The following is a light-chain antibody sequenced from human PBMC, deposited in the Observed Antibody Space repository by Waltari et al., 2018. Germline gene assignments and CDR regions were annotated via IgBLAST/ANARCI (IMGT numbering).Light chain of an antibody. CDR1: QSVGKY. Sequence: VLTQSPGTLSLSPGESATLSCSASQSVGKYLAWYQQKPGQAPRLLIYDTSTRATGIPDRFSGSGSGTDFSLTISRLEPEDFAVYYCQKYVSLPATFGQGTKVQIK. J-gene: IGKJ1*01. V-gene: IGKV3-20*01. CDR2: DTS. CDR3: QKYVSLPAT.